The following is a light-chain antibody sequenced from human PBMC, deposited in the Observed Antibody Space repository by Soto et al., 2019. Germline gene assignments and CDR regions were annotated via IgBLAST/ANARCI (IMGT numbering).Light chain of an antibody. CDR2: GAS. CDR3: EQDGTSPPLI. Sequence: EIVLVQSPGTLSLSPGERATLSCRASQSLAGSYLAWYQQKPGQAPRRLIDGASTRATGTPDRFSGSGSGTDFTLTISRLEPEDFAVYYGEQDGTSPPLIFGGGTKVEIK. CDR1: QSLAGSY. V-gene: IGKV3-20*01. J-gene: IGKJ4*01.